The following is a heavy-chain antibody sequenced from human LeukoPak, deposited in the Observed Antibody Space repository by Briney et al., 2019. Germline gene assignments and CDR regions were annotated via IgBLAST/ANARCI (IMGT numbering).Heavy chain of an antibody. D-gene: IGHD1-14*01. J-gene: IGHJ4*02. CDR1: GGSVSSYY. V-gene: IGHV4-59*08. Sequence: SDTLSLSCSVSGGSVSSYYWSWIRQYPGKGLEWIGYIHNSGRTNYNPSLKSRVTGFVDTSKNQVSLRLSSVTAADTAVYYCARHGTISSESYFDYWGQGALVTVSS. CDR3: ARHGTISSESYFDY. CDR2: IHNSGRT.